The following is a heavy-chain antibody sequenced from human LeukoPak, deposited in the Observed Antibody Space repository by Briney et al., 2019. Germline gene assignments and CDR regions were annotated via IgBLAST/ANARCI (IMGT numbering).Heavy chain of an antibody. J-gene: IGHJ2*01. D-gene: IGHD3/OR15-3a*01. Sequence: GGSLRLSCAASGFTFSSYWMSWVRQAPGKGLECVSGITWNGGSTGYADSVKGRFTISRDNAKNSLYLQMNSLRAEDTALYYCARAWVYDFWTGYFDLWGRGTLVTVSS. CDR1: GFTFSSYW. CDR2: ITWNGGST. CDR3: ARAWVYDFWTGYFDL. V-gene: IGHV3-20*04.